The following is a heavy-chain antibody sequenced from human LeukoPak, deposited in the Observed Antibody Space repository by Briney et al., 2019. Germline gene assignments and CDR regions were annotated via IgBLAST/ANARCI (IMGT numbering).Heavy chain of an antibody. CDR3: ARDLPPGAAGVTGPFDY. D-gene: IGHD6-13*01. J-gene: IGHJ4*02. V-gene: IGHV6-1*01. Sequence: SQTLSLTCAISGDSVSSNRAAWNWIRQSPSRGLEWLGRTYYTSKWYNDYAVSVKSRIIINPDTSKNQFSLQLGSVTPEDTAVYYCARDLPPGAAGVTGPFDYWGQGTLVTVSA. CDR2: TYYTSKWYN. CDR1: GDSVSSNRAA.